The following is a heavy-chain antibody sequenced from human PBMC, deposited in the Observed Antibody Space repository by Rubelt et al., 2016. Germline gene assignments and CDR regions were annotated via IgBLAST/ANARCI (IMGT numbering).Heavy chain of an antibody. Sequence: QVQLQQWGAGLLKPSETLSLTCGVYGGSFSGYYWSWIRQPPGKGLEWIGEINHSGSTNYNPSLKSRVTISVDTSKNQFSRKLGSVTAADTAVYYCARSDIAAAGIYYYSGMDVWGQGTTVTVSS. CDR3: ARSDIAAAGIYYYSGMDV. CDR1: GGSFSGYY. D-gene: IGHD6-13*01. V-gene: IGHV4-34*01. J-gene: IGHJ6*02. CDR2: INHSGST.